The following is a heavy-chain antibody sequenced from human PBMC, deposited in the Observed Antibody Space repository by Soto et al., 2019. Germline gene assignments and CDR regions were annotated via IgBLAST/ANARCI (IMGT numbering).Heavy chain of an antibody. J-gene: IGHJ6*02. CDR2: IIPIFGTA. V-gene: IGHV1-69*01. CDR3: ARDAVAGSSYYYGMDV. CDR1: GCTFSSYA. D-gene: IGHD6-19*01. Sequence: QVQLVQSGAEVKKPWSSVKVSCKASGCTFSSYAISWVRQAPGQGLEWMGGIIPIFGTANYAQTFQGRVTITADESTSTAGMELSRLRSEDTDVYYSARDAVAGSSYYYGMDVGGQGTTVTVS.